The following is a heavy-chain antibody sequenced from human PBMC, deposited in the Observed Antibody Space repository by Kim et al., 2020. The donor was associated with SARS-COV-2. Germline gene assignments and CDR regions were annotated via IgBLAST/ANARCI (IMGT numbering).Heavy chain of an antibody. CDR1: GGSISSGGYY. J-gene: IGHJ6*02. D-gene: IGHD3-10*01. V-gene: IGHV4-31*03. CDR2: NYYSGST. Sequence: SETLSLTCTVSGGSISSGGYYWSWIRQHPGKGLEWIGYNYYSGSTYYNPSLKSRVTISVDTSKNQFSLKLSSVTAADTAVYYCARDSGWGEYGMDVWGQGTTVTVSS. CDR3: ARDSGWGEYGMDV.